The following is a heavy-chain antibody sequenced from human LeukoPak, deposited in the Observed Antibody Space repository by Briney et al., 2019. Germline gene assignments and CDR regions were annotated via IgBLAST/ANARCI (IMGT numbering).Heavy chain of an antibody. CDR3: ARGVGGRDC. J-gene: IGHJ4*02. D-gene: IGHD1-26*01. V-gene: IGHV3-30*04. CDR2: ISYDGSNK. CDR1: GFTFSSYA. Sequence: GGSLRLSCAASGFTFSSYAMHWVRQAPGKGLEWVAVISYDGSNKYYADSVKGRFTISRDNSKNTLYLQMNSLRAEDTAVYYCARGVGGRDCWGQGTLVTVSS.